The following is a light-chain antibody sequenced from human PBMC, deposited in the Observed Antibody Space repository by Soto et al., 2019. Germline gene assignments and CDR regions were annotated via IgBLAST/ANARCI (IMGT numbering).Light chain of an antibody. J-gene: IGKJ5*01. CDR2: DAS. CDR1: QSVDNF. CDR3: RQRGNWPPT. V-gene: IGKV3-11*01. Sequence: DIVLTQSPVTLSLSPGERVTLSCRASQSVDNFLAWFQQRPGQAPRLLIYDASKRATGIPARFSGSGSGTDFTLTISSLEPEDFAVYYCRQRGNWPPTFGQGTRLEIK.